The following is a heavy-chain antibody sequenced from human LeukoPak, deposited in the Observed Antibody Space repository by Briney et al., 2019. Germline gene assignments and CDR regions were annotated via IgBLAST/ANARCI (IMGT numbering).Heavy chain of an antibody. CDR1: GYSISSSYF. V-gene: IGHV4-38-2*02. Sequence: SETLSLTCIVSGYSISSSYFWGWVRQPPGKGLEWIGSIFHSGSVYYNPSLKSRVTISVDPSKNRFSLKLTSVTAADTAGYYCARLVASTSIDSWGQGTLVTVSS. CDR2: IFHSGSV. CDR3: ARLVASTSIDS. D-gene: IGHD2-15*01. J-gene: IGHJ4*02.